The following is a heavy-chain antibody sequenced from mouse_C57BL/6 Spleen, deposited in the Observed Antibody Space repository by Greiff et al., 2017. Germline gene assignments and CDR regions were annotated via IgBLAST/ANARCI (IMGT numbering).Heavy chain of an antibody. Sequence: VQLKQSGAELVRPGASVKLSCTASGFNIKDDYMHWVKQRPEQGLEWIGWIDPENGDTEYASKFQGKATITADTSSNTAYLQLRSLTSEDTAVYYCTTRGYGNSFAYWGQGTLVTVSA. CDR1: GFNIKDDY. CDR3: TTRGYGNSFAY. CDR2: IDPENGDT. V-gene: IGHV14-4*01. J-gene: IGHJ3*01. D-gene: IGHD2-1*01.